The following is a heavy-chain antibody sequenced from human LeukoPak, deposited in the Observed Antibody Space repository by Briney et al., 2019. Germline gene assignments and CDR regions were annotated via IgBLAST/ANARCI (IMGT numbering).Heavy chain of an antibody. D-gene: IGHD3-3*01. J-gene: IGHJ4*02. CDR3: ARDLFWVAPIDY. V-gene: IGHV3-48*04. CDR2: ISSSSTI. CDR1: GFTFSSYS. Sequence: GGSLRLSCAASGFTFSSYSMNWVRQAPGKGLEWVSYISSSSTIYYADSVKGRFTISRDNAKNSLYLQMNSLRAEDTAVYYCARDLFWVAPIDYWGQGTLVTVSS.